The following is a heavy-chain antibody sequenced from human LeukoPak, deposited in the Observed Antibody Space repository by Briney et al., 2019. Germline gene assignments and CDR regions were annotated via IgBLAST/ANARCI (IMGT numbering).Heavy chain of an antibody. V-gene: IGHV1-69*05. CDR3: ARVWVSSGYERYFDY. D-gene: IGHD3-22*01. Sequence: SSVKVSCKASGGTFSSYAISWVRQAPGQGLEWMGRIIPIFGTANYAQKFQGRVTITTDESTSTAYMELSSLRSEDTAVYYCARVWVSSGYERYFDYWGQGTLVTVSS. CDR1: GGTFSSYA. CDR2: IIPIFGTA. J-gene: IGHJ4*02.